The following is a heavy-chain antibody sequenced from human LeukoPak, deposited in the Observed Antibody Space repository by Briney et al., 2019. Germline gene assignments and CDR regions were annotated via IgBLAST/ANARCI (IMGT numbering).Heavy chain of an antibody. CDR1: GGSFSGYY. V-gene: IGHV4-34*01. D-gene: IGHD3-9*01. Sequence: SETLSLTCAVYGGSFSGYYWSWIRQPPGKGLEWVGEINHSGSTNYNPSLKSRVTISVDTSKNQFSLKLSSVTAADTAVYYCARGRYDILTGYPYYMDVWGKGTTVTISS. CDR2: INHSGST. CDR3: ARGRYDILTGYPYYMDV. J-gene: IGHJ6*03.